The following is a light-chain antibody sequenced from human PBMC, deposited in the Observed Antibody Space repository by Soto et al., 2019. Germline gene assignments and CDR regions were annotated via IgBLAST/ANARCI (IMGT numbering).Light chain of an antibody. J-gene: IGKJ4*01. CDR2: GAS. CDR3: QPYNNWPLT. CDR1: QSVRSN. V-gene: IGKV3-15*01. Sequence: EIVMTQSPATLSVSPGERATLSCRASQSVRSNLAWYQQKPGQAPRLLIYGASTRATGVPVRFSGSGSGTEFTLTINSLQSEDFAIYYCQPYNNWPLTFGGGTKVESK.